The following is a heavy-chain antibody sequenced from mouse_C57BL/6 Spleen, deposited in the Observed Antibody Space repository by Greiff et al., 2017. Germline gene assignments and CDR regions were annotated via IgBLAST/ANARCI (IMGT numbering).Heavy chain of an antibody. Sequence: VQLQQPGAELVRPGSSVKLSCKASGYTFTSYWMDWVKQRPGQGLEWIGNIYPSDSETHYNQKFKDKATLTVDKSSSTAYMQLSSLTSEDSAVYYCARNHDGSSDAMDYWGQGTSVTVSS. V-gene: IGHV1-61*01. D-gene: IGHD1-1*01. J-gene: IGHJ4*01. CDR2: IYPSDSET. CDR1: GYTFTSYW. CDR3: ARNHDGSSDAMDY.